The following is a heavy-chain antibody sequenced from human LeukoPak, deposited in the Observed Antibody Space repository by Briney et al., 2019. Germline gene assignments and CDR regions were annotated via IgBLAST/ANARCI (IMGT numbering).Heavy chain of an antibody. D-gene: IGHD1-26*01. CDR1: GGSISSSTHY. J-gene: IGHJ4*02. CDR2: IYYSGST. CDR3: ARNASDSGTSYFDY. Sequence: SETLSLTCTVSGGSISSSTHYWGWIRQPPGKGLEWIGSIYYSGSTSYNPSLKSRVTISVDTSKSQFSLKLDSVTAADTAVYYCARNASDSGTSYFDYWGQGTLVTVSS. V-gene: IGHV4-39*01.